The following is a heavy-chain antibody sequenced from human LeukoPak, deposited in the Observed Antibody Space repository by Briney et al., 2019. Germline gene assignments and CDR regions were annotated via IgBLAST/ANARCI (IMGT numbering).Heavy chain of an antibody. J-gene: IGHJ4*02. Sequence: PGGSLRLSCAASGFTFSDYYMSWIRQAPGKGLEWVSAISGSGGSTYYADSVKGRFTISRDNSKNTLYLQMNSLRAEDTAVYYCACVVAVFPIDYWGQGTLVTVSS. CDR1: GFTFSDYY. CDR2: ISGSGGST. V-gene: IGHV3-23*01. D-gene: IGHD2-15*01. CDR3: ACVVAVFPIDY.